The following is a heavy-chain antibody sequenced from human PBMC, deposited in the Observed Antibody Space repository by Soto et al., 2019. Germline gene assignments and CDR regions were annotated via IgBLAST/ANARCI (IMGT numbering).Heavy chain of an antibody. J-gene: IGHJ4*02. D-gene: IGHD3-16*02. Sequence: SSETLSLTCTVSGCSISSYYWSWIRQPAGKGLEWIGRIYTSGSTYYNPSLKSRVTISVDTSKNQFSLKLSSVTAADTAVYYCARGFKLSPSGDYWGQGTLVTVSS. V-gene: IGHV4-4*07. CDR2: IYTSGST. CDR3: ARGFKLSPSGDY. CDR1: GCSISSYY.